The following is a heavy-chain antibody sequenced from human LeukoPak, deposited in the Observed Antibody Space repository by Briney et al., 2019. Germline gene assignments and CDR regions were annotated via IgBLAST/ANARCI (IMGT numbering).Heavy chain of an antibody. CDR3: ARVLFVYYYYDSSGYSENSDY. V-gene: IGHV3-48*01. D-gene: IGHD3-22*01. CDR1: GFTFSSYS. J-gene: IGHJ4*02. CDR2: ISSSSSTI. Sequence: GGSLRLSCAASGFTFSSYSMNWVRQAPGKGPEWVSYISSSSSTIYYADSVKGRFTISRDNAKNSLYLQMTSLRAEDTAVYYCARVLFVYYYYDSSGYSENSDYWGQGTLVTVSS.